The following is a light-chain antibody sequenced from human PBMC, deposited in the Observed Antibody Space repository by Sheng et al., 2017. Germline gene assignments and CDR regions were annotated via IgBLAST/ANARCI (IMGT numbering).Light chain of an antibody. CDR2: GAS. CDR1: QSVSSSY. J-gene: IGKJ4*02. CDR3: QQYGSSP. Sequence: EIVLTQSPGTLSLSPGERATLSCRASQSVSSSYLAWYQQKPGQAPRLLIYGASSRATGIPDRFSGSGSGTDFTLTISRLEPEDFAVYYCQQYGSSPFGGGPRWRSN. V-gene: IGKV3-20*01.